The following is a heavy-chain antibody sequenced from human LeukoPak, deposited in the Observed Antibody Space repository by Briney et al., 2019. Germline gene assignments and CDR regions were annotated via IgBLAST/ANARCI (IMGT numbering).Heavy chain of an antibody. CDR1: GFTFSSYS. J-gene: IGHJ4*02. CDR2: ISSSSTI. CDR3: ARDHYGDYAFDY. Sequence: GGSLRLSCAASGFTFSSYSMNWVRQAPGKGLEWVSYISSSSTIYYADSVKGRFTISRDNAKNSLYLQMNSLRAEDTAVYYCARDHYGDYAFDYWGQGTLVTVSS. D-gene: IGHD4-17*01. V-gene: IGHV3-48*01.